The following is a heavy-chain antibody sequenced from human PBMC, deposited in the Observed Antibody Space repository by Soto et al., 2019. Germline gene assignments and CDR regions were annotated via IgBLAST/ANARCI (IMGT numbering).Heavy chain of an antibody. CDR3: ATTPLYSSSSEAKY. Sequence: LSLTYTVSGASVSSGRYYWSWIRQPPGEGLEWIGYISYSGCTNYNPSLKSRVTISVDTSKNQFSLKLSSVTAADTAVYYCATTPLYSSSSEAKYWGQGTLVTVSS. CDR2: ISYSGCT. V-gene: IGHV4-61*01. J-gene: IGHJ4*02. CDR1: GASVSSGRYY. D-gene: IGHD6-6*01.